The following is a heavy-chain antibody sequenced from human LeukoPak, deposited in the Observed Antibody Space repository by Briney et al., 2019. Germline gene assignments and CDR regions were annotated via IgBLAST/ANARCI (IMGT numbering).Heavy chain of an antibody. V-gene: IGHV1-2*06. CDR1: GYTFTGYY. J-gene: IGHJ4*02. D-gene: IGHD5-12*01. Sequence: GASVKVSCKASGYTFTGYYMHWVRQVPGQGLEWVGRINPNSGGTNYAQKFQDRVTMTRDTSISTAYMELNRLTSDDTAVYYCSASFSGYDRLFDYWGQGTLVTVSS. CDR3: SASFSGYDRLFDY. CDR2: INPNSGGT.